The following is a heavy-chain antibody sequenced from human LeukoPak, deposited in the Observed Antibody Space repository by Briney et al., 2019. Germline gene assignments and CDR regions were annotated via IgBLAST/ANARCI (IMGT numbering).Heavy chain of an antibody. CDR3: AKALTFGGVTLEIAQDY. Sequence: HTGGSLRLSCAASGFTFSSYVMHWVRQAPGKGLEWVSAISGSGGSTYYADSVKGRFTISRDNSKNTLYLQMNSLRAEDTAVYYCAKALTFGGVTLEIAQDYWGQGTLVTVSS. V-gene: IGHV3-23*01. J-gene: IGHJ4*02. D-gene: IGHD3-16*01. CDR1: GFTFSSYV. CDR2: ISGSGGST.